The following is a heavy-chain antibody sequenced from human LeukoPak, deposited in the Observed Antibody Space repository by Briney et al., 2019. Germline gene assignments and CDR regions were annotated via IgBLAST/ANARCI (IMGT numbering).Heavy chain of an antibody. CDR1: GGSFSGYY. D-gene: IGHD1-26*01. J-gene: IGHJ5*02. CDR2: INHSGCT. CDR3: ARGRRSRNWFDP. V-gene: IGHV4-34*01. Sequence: SETLSLTCAVYGGSFSGYYWSWIRQPPGKGLEWIGEINHSGCTNYNPSLKSRVTISVDTSKNQFSLKLSSVTAADTAVYYCARGRRSRNWFDPWGQGTLVTVSS.